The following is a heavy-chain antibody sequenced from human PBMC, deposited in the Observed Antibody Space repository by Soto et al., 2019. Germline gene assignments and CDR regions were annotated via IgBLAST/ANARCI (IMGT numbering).Heavy chain of an antibody. CDR3: ARASTYGRVGEFDY. CDR2: TRNRANSYTT. V-gene: IGHV3-72*01. Sequence: EVQLVESGGGLVQPGGSLRLSCAASGFTFSDHYMDWVRQAPGKGLEWVGRTRNRANSYTTEYAASVNARFTISRDDSKHSLYLQMNSMKTEDTAVYYCARASTYGRVGEFDYWGQGTLVTVSS. D-gene: IGHD4-17*01. CDR1: GFTFSDHY. J-gene: IGHJ4*02.